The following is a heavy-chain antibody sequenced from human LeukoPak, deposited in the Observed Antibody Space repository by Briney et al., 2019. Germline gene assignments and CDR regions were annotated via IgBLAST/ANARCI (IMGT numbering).Heavy chain of an antibody. Sequence: PSETLSLTCTVSGGSISSSSYYWGWIRQPPVKGLEWIGSTYYSGSTYYNPSLKSRVTISVDTSKNQFSLKLSSVTAADTAVYYCARDSRYCSSTSCRNWFDPWGQGTLVTVSS. CDR1: GGSISSSSYY. CDR3: ARDSRYCSSTSCRNWFDP. J-gene: IGHJ5*02. D-gene: IGHD2-2*01. V-gene: IGHV4-39*07. CDR2: TYYSGST.